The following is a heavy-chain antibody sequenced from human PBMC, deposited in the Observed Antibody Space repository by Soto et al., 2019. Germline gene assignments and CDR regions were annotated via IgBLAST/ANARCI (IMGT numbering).Heavy chain of an antibody. CDR3: ARAHYGDYGYGMDV. CDR1: GGSISSGGYS. V-gene: IGHV4-30-2*01. Sequence: QLQLQESGSGLVKPSQTLSLTCAVSGGSISSGGYSWSWIRQPPGKGLEWIGYIYESGSTYYNPSLKRRVTISVDRSKNQFSPKLSAVTAADTVVYYCARAHYGDYGYGMDVWGQGTTVTVSS. CDR2: IYESGST. D-gene: IGHD4-17*01. J-gene: IGHJ6*02.